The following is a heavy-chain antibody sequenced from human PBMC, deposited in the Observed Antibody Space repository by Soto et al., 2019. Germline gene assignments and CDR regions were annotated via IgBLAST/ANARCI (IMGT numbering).Heavy chain of an antibody. CDR3: AKDKYISSGPFDY. V-gene: IGHV3-9*01. CDR1: GFTFDDYA. Sequence: GGSLRRSCAASGFTFDDYAMHWVRQTPGKGLEWVSGISWNSGSLDYADSVKGRFTISRDNAKNSLYLQMNSLRAEDTAMYYCAKDKYISSGPFDYWGQGTLVTVSS. D-gene: IGHD6-13*01. J-gene: IGHJ4*02. CDR2: ISWNSGSL.